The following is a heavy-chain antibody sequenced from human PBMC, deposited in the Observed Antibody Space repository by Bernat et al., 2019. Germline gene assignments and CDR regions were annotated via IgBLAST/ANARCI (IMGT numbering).Heavy chain of an antibody. J-gene: IGHJ5*02. CDR3: AKPVGVAYNWFDP. D-gene: IGHD1-26*01. CDR2: FKGDGSSA. V-gene: IGHV3-74*01. Sequence: EVQLVESGGGLVQTGGSLRLSCAASGFTFSAYWMHWVRQAPGEGLIWVSRFKGDGSSATYADSVKGRFTISRDNAKNTLYLQMNSLRVEDTAIYYCAKPVGVAYNWFDPWGQGTLVTVSS. CDR1: GFTFSAYW.